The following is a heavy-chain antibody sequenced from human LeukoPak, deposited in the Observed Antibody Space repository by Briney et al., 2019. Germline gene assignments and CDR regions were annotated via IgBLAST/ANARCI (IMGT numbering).Heavy chain of an antibody. V-gene: IGHV3-48*01. Sequence: GVSLRLSCAASGFTFSSYSMNWVRQAPGKGLEWVSYISSSSSTIYYADSVKGRFTVSRDNAKNSLYLQMNSLRAEDTAVYYCARVGSRADYGDSRYYYYYYGMDVWGQGTTVTVSS. CDR1: GFTFSSYS. J-gene: IGHJ6*02. CDR2: ISSSSSTI. D-gene: IGHD4-17*01. CDR3: ARVGSRADYGDSRYYYYYYGMDV.